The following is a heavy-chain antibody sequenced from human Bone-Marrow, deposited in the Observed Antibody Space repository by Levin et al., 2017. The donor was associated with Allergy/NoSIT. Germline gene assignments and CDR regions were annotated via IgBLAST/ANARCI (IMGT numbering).Heavy chain of an antibody. V-gene: IGHV2-70*01. CDR2: IDWDDDK. CDR1: GFSLSTSGMC. Sequence: TLSLTCTFSGFSLSTSGMCVSWIRQPPGKALEWLALIDWDDDKYYSTSLKTRLTISKDTSKNQVVLTMTNMDHVDTATYYCARIPAHCSGGSCYSGGKYYYYGMDVWGQGTTVTVSS. D-gene: IGHD2-15*01. J-gene: IGHJ6*02. CDR3: ARIPAHCSGGSCYSGGKYYYYGMDV.